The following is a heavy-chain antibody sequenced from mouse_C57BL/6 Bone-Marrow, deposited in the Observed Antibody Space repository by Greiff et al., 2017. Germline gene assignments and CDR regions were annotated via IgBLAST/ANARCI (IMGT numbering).Heavy chain of an antibody. D-gene: IGHD1-1*01. CDR3: ANDHYYGSPWFAY. V-gene: IGHV1-72*01. J-gene: IGHJ3*01. Sequence: VQLQESGAELVKPGASVKLSCKASGYTFTSYWMHWVKQRPGRGLEWIGRIDPNSGGTKYNEKFKSKATLTVDKPSSTAYMQLSSLASEDSAVYYCANDHYYGSPWFAYWGQGTLVTVSA. CDR1: GYTFTSYW. CDR2: IDPNSGGT.